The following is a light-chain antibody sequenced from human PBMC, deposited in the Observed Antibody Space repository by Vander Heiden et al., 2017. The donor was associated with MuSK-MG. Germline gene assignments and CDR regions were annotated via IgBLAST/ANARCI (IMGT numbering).Light chain of an antibody. CDR2: AAS. Sequence: DIQMTQSPSSLSASVGDRVTITCRASQSISSYLNWYQQKPGKAPKLLIYAASSLQSGVPSRFSGSGYGTDFTLTISSRQPEDFAPYYCQLSDSNPPFTFGHGTKVDIK. V-gene: IGKV1-39*01. J-gene: IGKJ3*01. CDR3: QLSDSNPPFT. CDR1: QSISSY.